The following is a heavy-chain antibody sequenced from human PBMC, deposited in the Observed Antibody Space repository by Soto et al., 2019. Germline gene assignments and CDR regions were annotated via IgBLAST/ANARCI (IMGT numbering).Heavy chain of an antibody. Sequence: GGSLRLSCAASGFAFSSYAMSWVRQAPGKGLEWVSAISGSGGSTYYADSVKGRFTISRDNPKNTLYLQMNALRTEDTAVYYCARDTYEGRVGNWLESWGQGTMVTVYS. CDR1: GFAFSSYA. V-gene: IGHV3-23*01. CDR2: ISGSGGST. J-gene: IGHJ5*01. CDR3: ARDTYEGRVGNWLES. D-gene: IGHD5-12*01.